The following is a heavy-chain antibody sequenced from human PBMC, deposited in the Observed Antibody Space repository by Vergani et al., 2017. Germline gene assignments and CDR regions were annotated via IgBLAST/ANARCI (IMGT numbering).Heavy chain of an antibody. Sequence: QLQLQESGPGLVKPSETLSLTCTVSGGSISSSSYYWGWLRQPPGTGLEWFGSLYYSGRTYYNPSLKSRVTISVDTSKNQFSRKLSSVTAADTAVYYCARHSYNCNPFDYGGQGTLVTVSS. J-gene: IGHJ4*02. V-gene: IGHV4-39*01. CDR1: GGSISSSSYY. CDR2: LYYSGRT. CDR3: ARHSYNCNPFDY. D-gene: IGHD1-20*01.